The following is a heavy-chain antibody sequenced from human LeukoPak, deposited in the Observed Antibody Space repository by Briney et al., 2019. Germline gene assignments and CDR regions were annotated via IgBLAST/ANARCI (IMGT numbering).Heavy chain of an antibody. CDR3: ARGHSSSGWYEAYYYYYMDV. Sequence: GASVKVSCKASGYTFTSYDINWVRQATGQGLEWMGWMNPNSGNTGYAQKFQGRVTMTRNTSIGTAYMELSSLRSEDTAVYYCARGHSSSGWYEAYYYYYMDVWGKGTTVTVSS. CDR1: GYTFTSYD. D-gene: IGHD6-19*01. J-gene: IGHJ6*03. CDR2: MNPNSGNT. V-gene: IGHV1-8*01.